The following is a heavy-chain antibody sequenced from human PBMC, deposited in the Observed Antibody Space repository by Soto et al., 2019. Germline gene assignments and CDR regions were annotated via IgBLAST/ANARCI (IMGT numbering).Heavy chain of an antibody. J-gene: IGHJ4*02. CDR3: ARRQSSSYYFDY. CDR2: IYPSAFDM. V-gene: IGHV5-51*03. D-gene: IGHD6-6*01. CDR1: GYNFATYW. Sequence: EVQLVQSGAEVKKPGESLKISCKGSGYNFATYWIGWVRQIPGKGLAWMGLIYPSAFDMKYSPSFRGQVTISANKTLSTAYLQWSSLKASDTAIYYCARRQSSSYYFDYWGQGTLVTVSS.